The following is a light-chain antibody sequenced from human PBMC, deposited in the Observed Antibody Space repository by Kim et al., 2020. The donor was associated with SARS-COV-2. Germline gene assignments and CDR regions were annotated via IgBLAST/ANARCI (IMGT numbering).Light chain of an antibody. Sequence: SSVGDRVTITCRASQSISSYLDWYQQKPGKAPKRLIYAASSLQSGVPSRFSGSGSGTDFTLTISSLQPEDFATYYCQQSYSTPYTFGQGTKLEI. CDR2: AAS. J-gene: IGKJ2*01. CDR1: QSISSY. V-gene: IGKV1-39*01. CDR3: QQSYSTPYT.